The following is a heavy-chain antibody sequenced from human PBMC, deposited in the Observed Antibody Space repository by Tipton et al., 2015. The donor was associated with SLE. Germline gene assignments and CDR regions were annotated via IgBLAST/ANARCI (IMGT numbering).Heavy chain of an antibody. D-gene: IGHD2-2*01. J-gene: IGHJ4*02. V-gene: IGHV4-59*08. Sequence: TLSLTCTVSGGSISSYYWSWIRQPPGKGLEWIGYIYYSGSTNYKPPLKSRITISVDTSKNRFSLRLNSVTAADTAIYYCARGSSNFDSWGQGTLVTFSS. CDR1: GGSISSYY. CDR2: IYYSGST. CDR3: ARGSSNFDS.